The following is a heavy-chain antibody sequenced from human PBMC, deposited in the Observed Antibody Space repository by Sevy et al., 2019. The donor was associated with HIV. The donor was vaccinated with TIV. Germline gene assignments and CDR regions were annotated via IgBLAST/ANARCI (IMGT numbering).Heavy chain of an antibody. CDR3: ARRYFDL. CDR2: IRQDGNEI. CDR1: GFTVSINY. V-gene: IGHV3-7*03. Sequence: GGSLRLSCSASGFTVSINYMTWVRQAPGKGLEWVANIRQDGNEIYYAASVRGRFTISRDNAKGSLYLQMNNLRVEDTATYYCARRYFDLWGQGTLVTVSS. J-gene: IGHJ4*02.